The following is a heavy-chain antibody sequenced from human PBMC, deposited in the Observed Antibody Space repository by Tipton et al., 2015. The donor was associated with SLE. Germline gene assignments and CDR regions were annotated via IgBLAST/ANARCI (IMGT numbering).Heavy chain of an antibody. D-gene: IGHD2-2*02. CDR3: ARGLGYCSSTSCYTGYYFDY. Sequence: LLLSCTVSGGSISSSSSSCVWLLPPPGPGLSWIGSIYYSGSTYYNPSLKSRVTISVDTSKNQFSLKLSSVTAADTAVYYCARGLGYCSSTSCYTGYYFDYWGQGTLVTVSS. V-gene: IGHV4-39*01. CDR2: IYYSGST. J-gene: IGHJ4*02. CDR1: GGSISSSSSS.